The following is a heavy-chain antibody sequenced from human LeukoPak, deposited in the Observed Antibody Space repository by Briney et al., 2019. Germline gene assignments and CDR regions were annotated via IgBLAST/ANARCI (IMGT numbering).Heavy chain of an antibody. CDR2: ISYDGSNK. CDR3: ARAPWVLEWLAIASYYFDY. Sequence: GGSLRLSCAASGFTFSSYAMHWVRQAPGKGLEWVAVISYDGSNKYYADSVKGRFTISRDNSKNTLYLQMNSLRAEDTAVYYCARAPWVLEWLAIASYYFDYWGQGTLVTVSS. J-gene: IGHJ4*02. V-gene: IGHV3-30-3*01. CDR1: GFTFSSYA. D-gene: IGHD3-3*01.